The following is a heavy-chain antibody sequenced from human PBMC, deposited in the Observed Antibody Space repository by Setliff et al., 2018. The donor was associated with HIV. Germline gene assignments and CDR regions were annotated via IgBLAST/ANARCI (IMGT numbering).Heavy chain of an antibody. Sequence: ASVKVSCKTSGYAFSDYSIPWVRQAPGQGLEWVGRINPDSRGANYAQTFQGRVTMTRDTSANTAYMELSRLRSDDTAVFYCARGVKGIATTGKYYFDYWGQGTLVTVSS. J-gene: IGHJ4*02. CDR1: GYAFSDYS. CDR3: ARGVKGIATTGKYYFDY. V-gene: IGHV1-2*06. CDR2: INPDSRGA. D-gene: IGHD6-13*01.